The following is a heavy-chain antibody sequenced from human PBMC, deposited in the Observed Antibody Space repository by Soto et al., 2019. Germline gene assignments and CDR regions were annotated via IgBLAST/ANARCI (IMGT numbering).Heavy chain of an antibody. J-gene: IGHJ5*02. CDR3: AKDRYGDYVFGWFDP. CDR2: ISGSGGST. CDR1: GFTFSSYA. Sequence: GGSLRLSCAASGFTFSSYAMSWVRQAPGKGLEWVSAISGSGGSTYYADSVKGRFTISRDNSKNTLYLQMNSLRAEDTAVYYCAKDRYGDYVFGWFDPWGQGTLVTVSS. V-gene: IGHV3-23*01. D-gene: IGHD4-17*01.